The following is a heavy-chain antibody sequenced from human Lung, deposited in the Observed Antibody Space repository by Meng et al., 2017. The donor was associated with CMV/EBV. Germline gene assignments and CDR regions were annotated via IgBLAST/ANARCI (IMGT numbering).Heavy chain of an antibody. CDR2: SIYMVGIA. J-gene: IGHJ4*02. CDR1: GATCTADA. V-gene: IGHV1-69*04. CDR3: AREHYGVNSGSDY. Sequence: KACGATCTADASSWMLQAPGQGREWIGQSIYMVGIANYARKFRDRVTINAERSTRTAYMELSSLTSEDTAVYSWAREHYGVNSGSDYWGQGTLVTVSS. D-gene: IGHD4-23*01.